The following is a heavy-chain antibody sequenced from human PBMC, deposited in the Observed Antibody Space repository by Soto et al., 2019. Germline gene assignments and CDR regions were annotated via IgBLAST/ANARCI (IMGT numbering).Heavy chain of an antibody. CDR2: INAGNGNT. J-gene: IGHJ6*02. Sequence: SVKVSCKASGYTFTNYAIHWVRLAPGQRLEWMGWINAGNGNTKYSQKFQGRVTITRDTSASTAYMDLSSLRSEDTAVYYCAGGRSDYYGMDVWGQGTTVTVSS. CDR3: AGGRSDYYGMDV. V-gene: IGHV1-3*01. CDR1: GYTFTNYA. D-gene: IGHD6-19*01.